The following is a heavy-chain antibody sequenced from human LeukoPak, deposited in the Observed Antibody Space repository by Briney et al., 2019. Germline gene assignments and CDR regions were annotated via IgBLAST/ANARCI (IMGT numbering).Heavy chain of an antibody. D-gene: IGHD1-7*01. CDR3: AKVAGDGWNYASLDY. J-gene: IGHJ4*02. V-gene: IGHV3-23*01. CDR1: GFTFSSYA. Sequence: GGSLRLSCAASGFTFSSYAMSGGRQAPGKGLEWVSAISGSGGSTYYADSVKGRFTIFRDNSKNTLYLQMNSLRAEDTAVYYCAKVAGDGWNYASLDYWGQGTLVTVSS. CDR2: ISGSGGST.